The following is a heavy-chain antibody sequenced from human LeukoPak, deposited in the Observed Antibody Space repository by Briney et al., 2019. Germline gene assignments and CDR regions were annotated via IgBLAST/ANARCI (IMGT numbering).Heavy chain of an antibody. Sequence: GGSLRLSCAASGFTFSDYYMSWIRQAPGKGLEWVSYISSSGSTIYYADSVKGRFTISRDNAKNTLYLQMNSLRAEDTAVYYCASGEYYDILTGYYRDWGQGTLVTVSS. D-gene: IGHD3-9*01. V-gene: IGHV3-11*01. CDR2: ISSSGSTI. CDR3: ASGEYYDILTGYYRD. CDR1: GFTFSDYY. J-gene: IGHJ4*02.